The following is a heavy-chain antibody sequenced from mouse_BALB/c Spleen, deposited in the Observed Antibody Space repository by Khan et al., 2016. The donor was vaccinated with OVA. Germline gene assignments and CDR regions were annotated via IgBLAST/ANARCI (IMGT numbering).Heavy chain of an antibody. J-gene: IGHJ3*01. V-gene: IGHV5-6*01. Sequence: EVELVESGGDVVKPGGSLKLSCAASGFTFSTYGMSWVRQTPDKRLEWVATVSTGGHYTYYPDTVKGRFTISRDNAKNTLYLQMSSQKSEATVIFYCARLAYYYDSGGFAYWGQGTLVTVSA. CDR2: VSTGGHYT. CDR3: ARLAYYYDSGGFAY. CDR1: GFTFSTYG. D-gene: IGHD1-1*01.